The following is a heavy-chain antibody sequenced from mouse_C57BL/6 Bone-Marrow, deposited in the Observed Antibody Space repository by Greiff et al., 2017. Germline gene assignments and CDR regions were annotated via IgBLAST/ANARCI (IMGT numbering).Heavy chain of an antibody. CDR2: ISSGSSTI. CDR1: GFTFSDSG. D-gene: IGHD1-1*01. CDR3: ARPDYYGSSYGFAY. V-gene: IGHV5-17*01. Sequence: EVQVVESGGGLVKPGGSLKLSCAASGFTFSDSGMHWVRQAPEQGLEWVSYISSGSSTIYYSDTVKGRFTISRANAKNTLFLQMTSLRSEDTAMYYCARPDYYGSSYGFAYWGQGTLVTVSA. J-gene: IGHJ3*01.